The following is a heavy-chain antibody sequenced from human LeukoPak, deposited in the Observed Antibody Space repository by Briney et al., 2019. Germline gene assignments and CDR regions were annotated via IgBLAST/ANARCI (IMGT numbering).Heavy chain of an antibody. CDR1: GFTFSSYA. J-gene: IGHJ4*02. V-gene: IGHV3-49*04. CDR2: IRSKAYGGTT. CDR3: SRFNSPY. D-gene: IGHD2/OR15-2a*01. Sequence: GGSLRLSCAASGFTFSSYAMSWVRQAPGKGLEWVGFIRSKAYGGTTEYAASVKGRFTISRDDFKSIAYLQMNSLKTEDTAVYYCSRFNSPYWGQGTLVTVSS.